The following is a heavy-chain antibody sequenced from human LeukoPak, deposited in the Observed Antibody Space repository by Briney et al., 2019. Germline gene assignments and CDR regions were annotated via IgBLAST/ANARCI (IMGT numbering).Heavy chain of an antibody. V-gene: IGHV3-66*02. Sequence: GGSLRLSCAASGFTVSSNYMSWVRQAPGKGLEWVSVIYSGGSTYYADSVKGRFTISRDNSKNTLYLQMNSLRAEDTAVYYCAKLYPDTAMGYYYYYMDVWGKGTTVTVSS. CDR1: GFTVSSNY. CDR2: IYSGGST. J-gene: IGHJ6*03. D-gene: IGHD5-18*01. CDR3: AKLYPDTAMGYYYYYMDV.